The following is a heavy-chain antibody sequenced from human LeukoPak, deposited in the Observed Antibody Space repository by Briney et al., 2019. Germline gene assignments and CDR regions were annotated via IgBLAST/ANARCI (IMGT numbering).Heavy chain of an antibody. CDR1: GFTFSNYY. CDR2: ISSSGSTI. Sequence: GGSLRLSCAASGFTFSNYYMSWSRQAPGNGLEWVSYISSSGSTIYYADSVKGRFTISRDNDKNSQYLQMTSLRAEDTAVYYCAGSRGYSYGHPDYYYGMDVWGQGTTVTVSS. D-gene: IGHD5-18*01. CDR3: AGSRGYSYGHPDYYYGMDV. J-gene: IGHJ6*02. V-gene: IGHV3-11*01.